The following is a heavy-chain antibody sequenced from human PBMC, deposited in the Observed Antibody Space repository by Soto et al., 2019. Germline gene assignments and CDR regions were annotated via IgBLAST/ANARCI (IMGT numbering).Heavy chain of an antibody. Sequence: PGGSLRLSCAASGFTFSSYGMHWVRQAPGKGLEWVAVISYDGSNKYYADSVKGRFTISRDNSKNTLYLQMNSLRAEDTAVYYCAKGKYSGYLIFDYWGQGTLVTVSS. J-gene: IGHJ4*02. CDR1: GFTFSSYG. V-gene: IGHV3-30*18. CDR3: AKGKYSGYLIFDY. CDR2: ISYDGSNK. D-gene: IGHD5-12*01.